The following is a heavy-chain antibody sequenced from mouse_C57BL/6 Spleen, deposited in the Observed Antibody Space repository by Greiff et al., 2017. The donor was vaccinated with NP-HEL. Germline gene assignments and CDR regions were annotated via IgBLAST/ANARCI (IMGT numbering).Heavy chain of an antibody. CDR1: GFTFSDYY. D-gene: IGHD2-3*01. CDR3: ARQKDGAPWFAY. V-gene: IGHV5-12*01. CDR2: ISNGGGST. J-gene: IGHJ3*01. Sequence: EVKLVESGGGLVQPGGSLKLSCAASGFTFSDYYMYWVRQTPEKRLEWVAYISNGGGSTYYPDTVKGRFTISRDNAKNTLYLQMSRLKSEDTAMYYCARQKDGAPWFAYWGQGTLVTVSA.